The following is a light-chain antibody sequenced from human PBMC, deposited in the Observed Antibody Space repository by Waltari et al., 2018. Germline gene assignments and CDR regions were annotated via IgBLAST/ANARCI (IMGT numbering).Light chain of an antibody. CDR3: SSYTSSSNV. CDR1: SSDVGGYNY. Sequence: QSALTQPASVSGSPGQSITISCTGTSSDVGGYNYVSWYQQHPGKAPKLMIYDVSNRPSWVSNRFSGSKSGNTASLTISGLQAEDEADYYCSSYTSSSNVFGSGTKVTVL. CDR2: DVS. J-gene: IGLJ6*01. V-gene: IGLV2-14*03.